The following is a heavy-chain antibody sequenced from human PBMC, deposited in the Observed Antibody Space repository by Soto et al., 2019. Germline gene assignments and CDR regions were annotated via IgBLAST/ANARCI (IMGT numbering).Heavy chain of an antibody. CDR1: GFIFSTSA. V-gene: IGHV3-23*01. CDR2: ISGSGGRP. Sequence: PGGSLRLSCVASGFIFSTSAMSWVRQAPGKGREWVSAISGSGGRPYYADSVKGRFTTSRDNSKNTLYLEMNSLRAEDTAVYYCAKGPTIFGVIIVAEYYYGMDVWGQGTTVTVSS. CDR3: AKGPTIFGVIIVAEYYYGMDV. D-gene: IGHD3-3*01. J-gene: IGHJ6*02.